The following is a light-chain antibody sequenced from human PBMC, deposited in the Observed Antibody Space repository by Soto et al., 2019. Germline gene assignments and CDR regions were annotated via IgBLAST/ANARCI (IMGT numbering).Light chain of an antibody. Sequence: EIVMTQSPATLSVSPGERSTVSCRAGQSVSSNLAWYQQKPGQAPRLPIYGASTRATGIPARFSGSGSGTEFTLTISSLQSEDFEVYYCQQYNNWPETFGQGTKVDIK. V-gene: IGKV3-15*01. J-gene: IGKJ1*01. CDR3: QQYNNWPET. CDR1: QSVSSN. CDR2: GAS.